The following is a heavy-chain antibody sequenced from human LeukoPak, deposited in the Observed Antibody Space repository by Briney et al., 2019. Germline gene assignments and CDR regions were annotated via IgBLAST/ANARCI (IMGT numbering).Heavy chain of an antibody. J-gene: IGHJ4*02. CDR3: ARGSFWFGEDLPFDY. D-gene: IGHD3-10*01. CDR1: GFTFSSYA. CDR2: ISYDGTIK. Sequence: GRSLRLSWAASGFTFSSYALHWVRQAPGKGLEWVAVISYDGTIKYYADSVKGRFSISRDNSKNTLYLQMNTLISEDTAVYYCARGSFWFGEDLPFDYWGQGTLVTVSS. V-gene: IGHV3-30-3*01.